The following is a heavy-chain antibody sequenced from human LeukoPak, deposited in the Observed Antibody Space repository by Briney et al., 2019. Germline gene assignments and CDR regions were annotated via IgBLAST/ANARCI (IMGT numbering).Heavy chain of an antibody. CDR1: GFTFSSYG. CDR2: IRYDGSNK. CDR3: AKSYGSGIYYYYMDV. J-gene: IGHJ6*03. D-gene: IGHD3-10*01. V-gene: IGHV3-30*02. Sequence: GGSLRLSCAASGFTFSSYGMHWVRLAPGKGLEWVAFIRYDGSNKYYADSVKGRFTISRDNSKNTLYLQMNSLRAEDTAVYYCAKSYGSGIYYYYMDVWGKGTTVTVSS.